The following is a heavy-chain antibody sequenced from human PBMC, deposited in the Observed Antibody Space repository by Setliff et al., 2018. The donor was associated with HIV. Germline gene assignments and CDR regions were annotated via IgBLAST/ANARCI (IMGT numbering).Heavy chain of an antibody. Sequence: GESLKISCEGFGYTFTNHWIAWVRQMPGKGLEWMGVIYPGDSDTRYSPSFQGQVTISADKSIGTAYLQWSSVRSPDTAIYYCARRAKDASARTYDYFDSWGQGTRVTVSS. D-gene: IGHD3-10*01. CDR1: GYTFTNHW. CDR3: ARRAKDASARTYDYFDS. CDR2: IYPGDSDT. J-gene: IGHJ5*01. V-gene: IGHV5-51*01.